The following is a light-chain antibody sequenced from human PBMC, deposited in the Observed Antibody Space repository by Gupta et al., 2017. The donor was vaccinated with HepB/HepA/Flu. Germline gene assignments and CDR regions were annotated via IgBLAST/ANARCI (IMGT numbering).Light chain of an antibody. V-gene: IGLV8-61*01. CDR1: SGSISTTYY. J-gene: IGLJ3*02. CDR3: VLYMVGGSCV. CDR2: NPT. Sequence: QTVVPQEASFSVSPGGTVTLTCGLSSGSISTTYYLSWYQQTPGQAPRTLIYNPTTRPSGVPHRFSGSIFGNKAALTITGAQADDESNYYCVLYMVGGSCVFGGGTKLTVL.